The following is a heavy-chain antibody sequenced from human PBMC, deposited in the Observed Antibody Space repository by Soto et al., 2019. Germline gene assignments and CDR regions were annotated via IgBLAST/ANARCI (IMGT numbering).Heavy chain of an antibody. V-gene: IGHV3-30*18. D-gene: IGHD3-22*01. CDR2: ISYDESNK. CDR1: GSTFRSYG. J-gene: IGHJ4*02. CDR3: AKDTYYHDSTGYYVFDY. Sequence: QVQLVESGGGVVQPGRSLRLSCAASGSTFRSYGMHWVRQAPGKGLEWVAAISYDESNKNYVDSVKGRFTISRDNSENTLYLQMNSLRAEDAAVYYCAKDTYYHDSTGYYVFDYWGQGTLVTVSS.